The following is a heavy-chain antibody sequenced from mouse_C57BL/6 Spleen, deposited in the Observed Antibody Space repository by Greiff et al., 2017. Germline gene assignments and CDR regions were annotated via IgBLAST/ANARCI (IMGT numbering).Heavy chain of an antibody. J-gene: IGHJ4*01. D-gene: IGHD3-3*01. CDR2: IDPSDSET. CDR1: GYTFTSYW. Sequence: QVQLQQPGAELVRPGSSVKLSCKASGYTFTSYWMHWVKQRPRQGLEWIGKIDPSDSETHYNQKFKDKATLTVDKSSSTAYMQLSSLTSEDSAVYYCARRGTDYYAMDYWGQGTSHTVSS. V-gene: IGHV1-52*01. CDR3: ARRGTDYYAMDY.